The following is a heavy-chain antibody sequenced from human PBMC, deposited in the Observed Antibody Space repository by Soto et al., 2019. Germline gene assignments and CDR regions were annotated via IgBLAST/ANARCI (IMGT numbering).Heavy chain of an antibody. Sequence: GGSLRLSCAASGFTFSGSAMHWVRQASGKGLEWVGRIRSKANSYATAYAASVKGRFTISRDDSKNTAYLQMNSLKTEDTVVYYCTSQGYSGYDYYYYYYYMDVWGKGTTVTVSS. CDR1: GFTFSGSA. J-gene: IGHJ6*03. CDR3: TSQGYSGYDYYYYYYYMDV. D-gene: IGHD5-12*01. V-gene: IGHV3-73*01. CDR2: IRSKANSYAT.